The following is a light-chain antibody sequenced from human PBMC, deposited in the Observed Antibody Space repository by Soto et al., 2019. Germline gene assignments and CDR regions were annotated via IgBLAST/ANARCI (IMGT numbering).Light chain of an antibody. Sequence: QMTQSPSSLSASVGEKIIITCRASRDVGSDVSWYQQKPGQAPKLLIYAASNLYTGVPSRFSGSGSGTEFTLTISSLQPDDSATYYCQHYSLYSPWTFGQGTKVDIK. CDR3: QHYSLYSPWT. J-gene: IGKJ1*01. CDR1: RDVGSD. V-gene: IGKV1-17*01. CDR2: AAS.